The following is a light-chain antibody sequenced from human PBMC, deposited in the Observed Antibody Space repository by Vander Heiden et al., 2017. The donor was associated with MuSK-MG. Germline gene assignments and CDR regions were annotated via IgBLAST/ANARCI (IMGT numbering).Light chain of an antibody. CDR3: QKYNSAPYT. CDR1: QGISYY. CDR2: GAS. Sequence: DIQMTQSPSSLSASVGDRVTITCRARQGISYYLAWYQQKPGKVPKLLIYGASTLQPGVPSRFSGSGSGTDFTLTINSLQPEDVATYYCQKYNSAPYTVGQGTKLEIK. V-gene: IGKV1-27*01. J-gene: IGKJ2*01.